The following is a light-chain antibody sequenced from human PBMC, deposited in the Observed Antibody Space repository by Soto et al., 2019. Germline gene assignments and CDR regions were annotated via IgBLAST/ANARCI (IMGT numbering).Light chain of an antibody. J-gene: IGLJ2*01. V-gene: IGLV1-44*01. CDR2: SNN. Sequence: QSVLTQAPSASGTPGQRVIISCSGSSSNIGSNTVNWYQQLPGTAPKLLIYSNNQRPSGVPDRFSGSKSGTSASLAISGLQSEDEADYYCAAWDDSLNGFVVFGGGTQLTVL. CDR3: AAWDDSLNGFVV. CDR1: SSNIGSNT.